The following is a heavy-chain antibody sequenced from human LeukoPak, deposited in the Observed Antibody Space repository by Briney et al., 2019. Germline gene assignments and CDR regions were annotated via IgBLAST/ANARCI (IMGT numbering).Heavy chain of an antibody. Sequence: GASVKVSCKASGYTFTGYYMHWVRQAPGQGLEWMGWINPNSGGTNYAQKFQGRVTMTRDTSISTAYMELSRLRSDDTAVYYCATLNCSSTSCLDPWGQGTLVTVSS. CDR1: GYTFTGYY. CDR3: ATLNCSSTSCLDP. CDR2: INPNSGGT. J-gene: IGHJ5*02. D-gene: IGHD2-2*01. V-gene: IGHV1-2*02.